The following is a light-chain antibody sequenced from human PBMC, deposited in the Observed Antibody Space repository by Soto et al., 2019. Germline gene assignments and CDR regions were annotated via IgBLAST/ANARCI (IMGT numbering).Light chain of an antibody. CDR2: EVT. V-gene: IGLV2-8*01. Sequence: QSALTQPPSASGSPGQSGPLSCSGISSDIRDSNYVSWYQQHPGKAPKLVVSEVTKRPSGVPDRFSGSRSGTTAFLTISGLQTEDEADYYCGSKAGSDKHVVFGGGTKLTVL. J-gene: IGLJ2*01. CDR3: GSKAGSDKHVV. CDR1: SSDIRDSNY.